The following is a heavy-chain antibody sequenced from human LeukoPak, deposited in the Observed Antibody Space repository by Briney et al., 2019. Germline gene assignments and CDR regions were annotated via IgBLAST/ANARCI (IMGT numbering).Heavy chain of an antibody. CDR2: IGGSGDNT. D-gene: IGHD4-23*01. J-gene: IGHJ2*01. CDR3: AKEWGGNSGGGYWYFDL. V-gene: IGHV3-23*01. Sequence: GGSLRLSCAASQFTFSSYEMNWVRQAPGKGLEWVSTIGGSGDNTYYADSVKGRFTISRDNYKNTLYMQMKSLRAEDTAVYYCAKEWGGNSGGGYWYFDLWGRGTLVTVSS. CDR1: QFTFSSYE.